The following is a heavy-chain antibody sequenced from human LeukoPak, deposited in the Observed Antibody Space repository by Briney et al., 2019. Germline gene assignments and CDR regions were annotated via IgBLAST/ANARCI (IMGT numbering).Heavy chain of an antibody. Sequence: GGSLRLSCAASGFTFSDYYMSWIRQAPGKGLEWVSYISGSGSTIYYADSVKGRFTISRDNAKNSLYLQMNSLRAEDTAVYYCAKTLGDYDILTDTFNWFDPWGQGTLVTVSS. V-gene: IGHV3-11*01. CDR3: AKTLGDYDILTDTFNWFDP. D-gene: IGHD3-9*01. CDR1: GFTFSDYY. J-gene: IGHJ5*02. CDR2: ISGSGSTI.